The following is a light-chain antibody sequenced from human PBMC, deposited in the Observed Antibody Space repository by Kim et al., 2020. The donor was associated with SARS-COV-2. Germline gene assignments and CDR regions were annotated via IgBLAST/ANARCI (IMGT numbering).Light chain of an antibody. CDR3: CSYAGSNSLV. J-gene: IGLJ2*01. CDR1: SSDVGGYNY. CDR2: DVS. V-gene: IGLV2-11*03. Sequence: HTTTLSTTGTSSDVGGYNYVSSYHQHHGKAPKVIIYDVSKRPSGIPDRFSGSKSGNTASLTISGLQTEDGGDYHCCSYAGSNSLVFGGGTKVTVL.